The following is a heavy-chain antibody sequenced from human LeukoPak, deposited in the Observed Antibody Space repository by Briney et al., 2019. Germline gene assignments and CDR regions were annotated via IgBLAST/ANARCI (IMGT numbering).Heavy chain of an antibody. CDR3: ARGGMVRGVIITNALIDY. D-gene: IGHD3-10*01. J-gene: IGHJ4*02. Sequence: GASVKVSCKASGYTFTGYYMHWVRQAPGQGLEWMGWINPNSGGTNYAQKFQGRVTMTRDTSISTACMELSRLRSDDTAVYYCARGGMVRGVIITNALIDYWGQGTLVTVSS. V-gene: IGHV1-2*02. CDR1: GYTFTGYY. CDR2: INPNSGGT.